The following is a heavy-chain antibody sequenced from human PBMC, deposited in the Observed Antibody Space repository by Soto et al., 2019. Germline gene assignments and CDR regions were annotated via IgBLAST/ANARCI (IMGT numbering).Heavy chain of an antibody. Sequence: QVQLVQSGAEVRKPGSSVKVSCKASGGTFSTYSISWVRQAPGQGLEWMGRAIPMLGTTNYAQKFQGRLTITADKSTSTAYMELNSLRSEDTAVYFCARGFVKDFDHWGQGTLVTVPS. CDR2: AIPMLGTT. D-gene: IGHD2-15*01. CDR1: GGTFSTYS. V-gene: IGHV1-69*08. J-gene: IGHJ5*02. CDR3: ARGFVKDFDH.